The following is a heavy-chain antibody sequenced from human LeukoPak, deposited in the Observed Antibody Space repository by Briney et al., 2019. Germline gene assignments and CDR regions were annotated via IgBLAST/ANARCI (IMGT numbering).Heavy chain of an antibody. CDR1: GGSISSYY. D-gene: IGHD3-22*01. CDR3: ARSNGYSKFDY. CDR2: MYNSGST. J-gene: IGHJ4*02. Sequence: SETLSLTCTVSGGSISSYYWSWIRQPPGKRLEWIGHMYNSGSTNYNPSLKSRVPISVDTSKNQFSLNLSSVTATDTAVYYCARSNGYSKFDYWGQGTLVTVSS. V-gene: IGHV4-59*08.